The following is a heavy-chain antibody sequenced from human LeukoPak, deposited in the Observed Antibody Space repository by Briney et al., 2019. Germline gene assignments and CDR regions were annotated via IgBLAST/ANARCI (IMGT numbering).Heavy chain of an antibody. CDR2: ISGSGGRT. D-gene: IGHD3-22*01. Sequence: GGSLRLSCATSGFTFSSYGMTWVRQAPGKGPEWVSVISGSGGRTYYSDSVKGRFTISRDNSKNTLYLQMNTLRAEDTAVYYCAKDIRNHNYYYDSSGYYDYWGQGTLVTVSS. CDR3: AKDIRNHNYYYDSSGYYDY. V-gene: IGHV3-23*01. J-gene: IGHJ4*02. CDR1: GFTFSSYG.